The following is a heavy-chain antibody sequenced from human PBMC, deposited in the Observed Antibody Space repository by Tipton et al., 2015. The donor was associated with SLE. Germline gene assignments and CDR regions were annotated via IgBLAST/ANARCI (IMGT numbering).Heavy chain of an antibody. CDR3: ARDRIAAAGRDAFDI. Sequence: TLSLTCTVSGGSISSSSYYWGWIRQPPGKGLEWIGTIYYSGSTYYNPSLKSRLTISVDTSKNHFSLRLRSVTAADTAVYYCARDRIAAAGRDAFDIWGQGTMVTVSS. CDR2: IYYSGST. D-gene: IGHD6-13*01. J-gene: IGHJ3*02. V-gene: IGHV4-39*02. CDR1: GGSISSSSYY.